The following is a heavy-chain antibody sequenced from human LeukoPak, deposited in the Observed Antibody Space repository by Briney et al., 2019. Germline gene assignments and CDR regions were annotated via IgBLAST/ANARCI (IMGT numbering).Heavy chain of an antibody. V-gene: IGHV1-18*01. J-gene: IGHJ4*02. CDR1: GYTFTSYG. CDR3: AREGSYYYDSSGSDY. CDR2: ISAYNGNT. Sequence: PAASVKVSCKASGYTFTSYGISWVRQAPGQGLEWMGWISAYNGNTNYAQKLQGRVTMTTDTSTSTAYMELRSLRSDDTAVYYCAREGSYYYDSSGSDYWGQGTLVTVSS. D-gene: IGHD3-22*01.